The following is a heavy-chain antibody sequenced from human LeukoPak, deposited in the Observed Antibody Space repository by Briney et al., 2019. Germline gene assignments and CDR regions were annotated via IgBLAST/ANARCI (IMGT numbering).Heavy chain of an antibody. CDR3: ASEIRWSNAFDI. Sequence: GGSLRLSCAASGFTFSSYGMHWVRQAPGKGLEWVAVISYDGSNKYYADSVKGRFTISRDNSKNTLYLQMNSLRAEDTAVYYCASEIRWSNAFDIWGQGTMVTVSS. J-gene: IGHJ3*02. CDR1: GFTFSSYG. V-gene: IGHV3-30*03. D-gene: IGHD4-23*01. CDR2: ISYDGSNK.